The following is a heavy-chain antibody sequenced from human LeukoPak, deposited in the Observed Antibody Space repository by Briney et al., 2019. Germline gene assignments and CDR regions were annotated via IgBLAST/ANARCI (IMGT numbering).Heavy chain of an antibody. J-gene: IGHJ4*02. CDR1: GYTFTGYD. CDR3: TRYNH. D-gene: IGHD5-24*01. Sequence: ASVKVSCKASGYTFTGYDMHWVRQAPGQRLEWVGWINPNSGGTHYEQKFQGRVTMTRDTSINTAYMEVSRLGSDDTAGYYCTRYNHWGQGTLVTVSS. V-gene: IGHV1-2*02. CDR2: INPNSGGT.